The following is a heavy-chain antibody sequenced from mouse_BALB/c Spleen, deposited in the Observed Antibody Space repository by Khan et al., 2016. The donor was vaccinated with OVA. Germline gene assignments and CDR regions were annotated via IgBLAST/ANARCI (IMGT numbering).Heavy chain of an antibody. J-gene: IGHJ3*01. D-gene: IGHD2-1*01. CDR1: GFNIKDTY. CDR3: ATLYGSPFTY. V-gene: IGHV14-3*02. CDR2: IDPANGDT. Sequence: VQLKQSGAELVKPGASVKLSCTASGFNIKDTYIHWVKERPEQGPEWIGRIDPANGDTKYDPKFQGQATIAADTSSNTAYLQLSSLTSEDTAVYYCATLYGSPFTYWGQGTLVTVSA.